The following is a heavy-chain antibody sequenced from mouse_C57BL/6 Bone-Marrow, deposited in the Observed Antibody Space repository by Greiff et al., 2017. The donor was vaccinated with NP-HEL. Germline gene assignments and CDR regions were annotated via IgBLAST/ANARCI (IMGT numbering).Heavy chain of an antibody. Sequence: EVKLVESGGGLVQPGESLKLSCESNEYEFPSHDMSWVRKTPEKRLELVAAINSDGGSTYYPDTMERRFIISRDNTKKTLYLQMSSLRSEDTALYYCARLRRNFPYYYAMDYWGQGTSVTVSS. CDR2: INSDGGST. CDR1: EYEFPSHD. D-gene: IGHD2-12*01. CDR3: ARLRRNFPYYYAMDY. V-gene: IGHV5-2*03. J-gene: IGHJ4*01.